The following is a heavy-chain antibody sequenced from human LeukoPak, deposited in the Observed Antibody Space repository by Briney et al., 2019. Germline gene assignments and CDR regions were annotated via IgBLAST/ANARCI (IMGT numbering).Heavy chain of an antibody. CDR2: ISYDGSNK. D-gene: IGHD6-13*01. V-gene: IGHV3-30-3*01. J-gene: IGHJ3*02. CDR3: ARDGRAADGNGGVDAFDI. Sequence: GGSPRLSCAASGFTFSSYAIHWVRQAPGKGLEWVAVISYDGSNKYYADSVKGRFTISRDNSKNTLYLQMNSLRAEDTAVYYCARDGRAADGNGGVDAFDIWGQGTMVTVSS. CDR1: GFTFSSYA.